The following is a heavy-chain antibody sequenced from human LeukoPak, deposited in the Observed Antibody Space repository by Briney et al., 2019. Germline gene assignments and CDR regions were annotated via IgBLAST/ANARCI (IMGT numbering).Heavy chain of an antibody. CDR2: IFSHGET. J-gene: IGHJ4*02. CDR3: ARDPPAVSINTYA. D-gene: IGHD2-8*01. Sequence: GGSLRLSCAASGFTVGDNFMNWVREAPGGGREGVLLIFSHGETSYADSVKGRFTISRDNSKNTLSLQMNGLRVEDTAVSYCARDPPAVSINTYAWGQGTLVTVSS. CDR1: GFTVGDNF. V-gene: IGHV3-66*01.